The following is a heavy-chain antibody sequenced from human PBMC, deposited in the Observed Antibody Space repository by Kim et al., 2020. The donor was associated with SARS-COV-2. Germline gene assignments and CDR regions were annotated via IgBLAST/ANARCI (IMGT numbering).Heavy chain of an antibody. Sequence: YYNPSLKSRVTISVDTSKNQFSLKLSSVTAADTAVYYCASPGYSSGWYGYWGQGTLVTVSS. D-gene: IGHD6-19*01. J-gene: IGHJ4*02. V-gene: IGHV4-39*01. CDR3: ASPGYSSGWYGY.